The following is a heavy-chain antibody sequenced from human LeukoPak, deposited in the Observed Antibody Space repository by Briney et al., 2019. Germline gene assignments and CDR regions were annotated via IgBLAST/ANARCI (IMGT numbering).Heavy chain of an antibody. V-gene: IGHV3-23*01. CDR3: ARTKPQQFDILS. J-gene: IGHJ4*02. CDR1: GFTFSSYW. Sequence: PGGSLRLSCAASGFTFSSYWMSWVRQAPGKGLEWVSGISGSGGSTYSVDSVKGRFTVSRDNSKNTLYLQMNSLRAEDTAVYYCARTKPQQFDILSWGQGTLVTVSS. CDR2: ISGSGGST. D-gene: IGHD3-9*01.